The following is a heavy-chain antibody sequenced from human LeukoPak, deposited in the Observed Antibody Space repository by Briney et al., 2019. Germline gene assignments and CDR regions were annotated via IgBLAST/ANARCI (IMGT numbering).Heavy chain of an antibody. V-gene: IGHV7-4-1*02. Sequence: GASVKVSCKASGYTFISYAMNWVRQAPGRGLEWMGWINTNTGNPTYAQGFTGRFVFSLDTSVSTAYLQISSLKAEDTAVYYCAREANWGDFDSWGQGTLVTVSS. J-gene: IGHJ4*02. CDR2: INTNTGNP. CDR1: GYTFISYA. CDR3: AREANWGDFDS. D-gene: IGHD7-27*01.